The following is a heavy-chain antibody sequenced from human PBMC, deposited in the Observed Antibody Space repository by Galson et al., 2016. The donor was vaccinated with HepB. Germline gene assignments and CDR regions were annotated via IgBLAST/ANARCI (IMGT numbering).Heavy chain of an antibody. D-gene: IGHD3-16*01. J-gene: IGHJ5*02. Sequence: SLRLSCAVSGFTLSGDYVTWVRQAPGAGPQWVSLLYLDDSAYYADSVKGRFTMSRDLSKNSLFLQMSSLRPEDTATYYCARDPPALGHLGASWGQGTPVTVSS. CDR1: GFTLSGDY. V-gene: IGHV3-53*01. CDR2: LYLDDSA. CDR3: ARDPPALGHLGAS.